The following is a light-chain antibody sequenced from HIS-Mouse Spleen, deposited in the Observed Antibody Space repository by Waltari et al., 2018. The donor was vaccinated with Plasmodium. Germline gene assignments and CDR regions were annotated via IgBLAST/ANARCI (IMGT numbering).Light chain of an antibody. CDR1: SSDVGGYNY. CDR2: DVS. CDR3: SSDTSSSTVV. V-gene: IGLV2-14*03. J-gene: IGLJ2*01. Sequence: QSALTQPASVSGSPGQSITISCTGTSSDVGGYNYVSWYQQHPGKAPKLMIYDVSNRPSGVSKRFSGSKAGNTASRTISGLQAEDEADYYCSSDTSSSTVVFGGGTKLTVL.